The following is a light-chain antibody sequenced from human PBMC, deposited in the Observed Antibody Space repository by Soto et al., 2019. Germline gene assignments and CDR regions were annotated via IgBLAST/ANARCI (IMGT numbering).Light chain of an antibody. CDR3: QQGSNWPVT. J-gene: IGKJ1*01. CDR2: DAS. CDR1: QSVSSY. V-gene: IGKV3-11*01. Sequence: EIVLTQSPATLSLSPGEGATLSCRASQSVSSYLAWYQQKPGQAPRLLIYDASNRATGIPARFSGSGSGTDFTLIISSLEPEDFAVYYCQQGSNWPVTFGLGTKVEV.